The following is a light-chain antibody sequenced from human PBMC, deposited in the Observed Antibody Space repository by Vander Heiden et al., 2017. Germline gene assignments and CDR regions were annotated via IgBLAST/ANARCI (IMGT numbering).Light chain of an antibody. CDR3: QQSYSSPLT. CDR2: AAS. Sequence: DIEVPQSPSSLSASVGDRVTITCRASQSISDYLNWYQQKPGKAPNLLIYAASSLRSGVPSRFSGSGSGTDFALTISSLQPEDFATYFCQQSYSSPLTFGPGTKVDIK. CDR1: QSISDY. V-gene: IGKV1-39*01. J-gene: IGKJ3*01.